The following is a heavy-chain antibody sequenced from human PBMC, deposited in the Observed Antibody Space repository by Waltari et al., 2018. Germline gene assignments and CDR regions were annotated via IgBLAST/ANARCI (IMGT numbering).Heavy chain of an antibody. J-gene: IGHJ4*02. CDR1: GFTVSSNY. V-gene: IGHV3-53*01. D-gene: IGHD5-12*01. CDR2: IYSGGST. CDR3: ATPKVATIQGGFDY. Sequence: EVQLVESGGGLIQPGGSLRLSCAASGFTVSSNYMSWVRQAPGKGLELVSVIYSGGSTYYADSVKGRFTISRDNSKNTLYLQMNSLRAEDTAVYYCATPKVATIQGGFDYWGQGTLVTVSS.